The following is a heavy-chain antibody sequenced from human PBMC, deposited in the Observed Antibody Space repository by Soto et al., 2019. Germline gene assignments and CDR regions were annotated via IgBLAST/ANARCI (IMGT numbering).Heavy chain of an antibody. Sequence: EVQLIESGGGWVQPGTSLRVSCAASGFTFHEYAMHWVRQAPGKGLEWVSGISSDGDTIAYADSVQGRFTVFRDNAKNSLYLQMKSLIADDTALYYCTKCGYDLIYYLGMDVWGQGTPVTVSS. CDR3: TKCGYDLIYYLGMDV. J-gene: IGHJ6*02. CDR2: ISSDGDTI. V-gene: IGHV3-9*01. D-gene: IGHD5-12*01. CDR1: GFTFHEYA.